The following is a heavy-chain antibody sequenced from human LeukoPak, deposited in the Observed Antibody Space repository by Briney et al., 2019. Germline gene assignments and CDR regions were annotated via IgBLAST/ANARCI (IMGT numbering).Heavy chain of an antibody. CDR2: ITGNAERT. D-gene: IGHD3-16*01. V-gene: IGHV3-23*01. Sequence: GGSLRLSCVASGFIFDNYAMAWVRQAPGKGLEWVSGITGNAERTYYADSVRGRFTISRDNSKNTLFLQLNSLRADDTAVYFCAKRDYASPTDFHPLFDCWGQGALVTVSS. J-gene: IGHJ4*02. CDR3: AKRDYASPTDFHPLFDC. CDR1: GFIFDNYA.